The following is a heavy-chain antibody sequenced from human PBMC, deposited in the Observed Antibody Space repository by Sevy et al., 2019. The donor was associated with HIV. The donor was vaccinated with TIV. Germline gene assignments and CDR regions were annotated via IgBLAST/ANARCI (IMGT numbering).Heavy chain of an antibody. D-gene: IGHD2-8*01. J-gene: IGHJ4*02. CDR2: VDNDGSGT. CDR3: TRDMYGIDY. V-gene: IGHV3-74*01. Sequence: GGSLRLSCAASGFTFTNYWMHWVRQAPGKGLVWVSRVDNDGSGTNYADSVKGRFTISRDNAKNTVYLQMNSLRAEDTAVYSSTRDMYGIDYWGQGTLVTVSS. CDR1: GFTFTNYW.